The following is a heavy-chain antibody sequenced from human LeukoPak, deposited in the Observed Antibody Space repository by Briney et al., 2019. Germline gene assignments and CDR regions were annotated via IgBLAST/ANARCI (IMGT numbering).Heavy chain of an antibody. V-gene: IGHV3-48*01. CDR3: ARILSRGWGELGY. Sequence: GGSLRLSCAASGFTFSSYRMNWVRQAPGKGLEWVSYISSTSTTIYYADSVKGRFTISRDNSKNTLYLQMNSLRAEDTAVYYCARILSRGWGELGYWGQGSLVTVSS. CDR2: ISSTSTTI. J-gene: IGHJ4*02. D-gene: IGHD2-15*01. CDR1: GFTFSSYR.